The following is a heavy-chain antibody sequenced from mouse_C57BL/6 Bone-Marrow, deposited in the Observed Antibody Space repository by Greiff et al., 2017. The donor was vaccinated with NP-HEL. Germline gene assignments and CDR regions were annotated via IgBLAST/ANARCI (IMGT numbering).Heavy chain of an antibody. V-gene: IGHV1-87*01. J-gene: IGHJ4*01. Sequence: VQLQQSGPELARPWASVKISCQAFYTFSSRVHFAIRDPNYWMPWVKQGPGQGLEWIGAIYPGNGGTSSIQKFKCKGTLPADKTSSTAYMQLSSLTSEDSAVDYCALNYAMDYGGQGTSVTVSA. CDR3: SEDSAVDYCALNYAMDY. CDR2: GQGLEWIG. CDR1: YTFSSRVH.